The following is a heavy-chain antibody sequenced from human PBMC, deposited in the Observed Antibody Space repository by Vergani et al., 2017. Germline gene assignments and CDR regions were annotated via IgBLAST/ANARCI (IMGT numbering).Heavy chain of an antibody. D-gene: IGHD3-3*01. CDR3: ARDRDHYDFF. Sequence: QVQLVESGGGVVQPGRSLRLSCAASGVTFSSYAMHWVRQAPGKGLEWVAVISYDGSNKYYADSVKGRFTISRDNSKNTLYLQMNSLRAEDTAVYYCARDRDHYDFFWGQGTLVIVSA. CDR2: ISYDGSNK. V-gene: IGHV3-30-3*01. J-gene: IGHJ4*02. CDR1: GVTFSSYA.